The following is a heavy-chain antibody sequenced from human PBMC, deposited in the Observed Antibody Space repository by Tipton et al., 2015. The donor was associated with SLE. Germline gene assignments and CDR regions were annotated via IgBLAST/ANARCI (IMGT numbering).Heavy chain of an antibody. Sequence: SLRLSCAASGFTFSSYGMHWVRQAPGKGLEWVAFIRYDGSNIYYADSVKGRFTISRDNAKNSLYLQMNSLRAEDTAVYYCARDLNVLGRRVYYYGMDVWGQGTTVTVSS. V-gene: IGHV3-30*02. J-gene: IGHJ6*02. D-gene: IGHD2-8*01. CDR2: IRYDGSNI. CDR3: ARDLNVLGRRVYYYGMDV. CDR1: GFTFSSYG.